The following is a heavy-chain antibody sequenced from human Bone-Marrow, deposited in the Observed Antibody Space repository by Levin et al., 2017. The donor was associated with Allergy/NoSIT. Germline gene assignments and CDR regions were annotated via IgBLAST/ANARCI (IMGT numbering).Heavy chain of an antibody. D-gene: IGHD3-3*01. CDR3: AKDRSYDFWSGSKRHNWFDP. CDR1: GFTFSSYG. V-gene: IGHV3-30*18. Sequence: AGGSLRLSCAASGFTFSSYGMHWVRQAPGKGLEWVAVISYDGSNKYYADSVKGRFTISRDNSKNTLYLQMNSLRAEDTAVYYCAKDRSYDFWSGSKRHNWFDPWGQGTLVTVSS. CDR2: ISYDGSNK. J-gene: IGHJ5*02.